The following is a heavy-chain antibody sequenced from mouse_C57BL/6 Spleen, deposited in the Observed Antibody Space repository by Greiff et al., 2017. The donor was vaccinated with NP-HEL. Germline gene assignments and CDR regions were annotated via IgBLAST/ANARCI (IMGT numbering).Heavy chain of an antibody. CDR2: IDPETGGT. Sequence: QVQLPQSGAELVRPGASVTLSCKASGYTFTDYEMHWVKQTPVHGLEWIGAIDPETGGTAYNQKFKGKAILTADKSSSTAYMELRSLTSEDSAVYYCTRSTPYYYGSSFHFDYWGQGTTLTVSS. CDR1: GYTFTDYE. V-gene: IGHV1-15*01. J-gene: IGHJ2*01. D-gene: IGHD1-1*01. CDR3: TRSTPYYYGSSFHFDY.